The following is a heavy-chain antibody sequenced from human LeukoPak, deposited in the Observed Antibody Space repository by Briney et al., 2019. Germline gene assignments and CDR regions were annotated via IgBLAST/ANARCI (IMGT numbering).Heavy chain of an antibody. CDR1: GSTFSSYA. D-gene: IGHD3-22*01. Sequence: SVKVSCKASGSTFSSYAISWVRQAPGQGLEWMGGIIPIFGTANYAQKFQGRVTITADESTSTAYMELSSLRSEDTAVYYCARDNYYDSSGCYQYYFDYWGQGTLVTVSS. J-gene: IGHJ4*02. CDR2: IIPIFGTA. V-gene: IGHV1-69*13. CDR3: ARDNYYDSSGCYQYYFDY.